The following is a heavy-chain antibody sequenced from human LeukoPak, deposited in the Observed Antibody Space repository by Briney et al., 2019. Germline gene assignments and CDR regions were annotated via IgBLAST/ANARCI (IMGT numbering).Heavy chain of an antibody. J-gene: IGHJ4*02. Sequence: GGSLRFSCAASGFTFTNAWMSWVRQAPGKGLEWVGRIKSKTEGGTIDYAAPVKGRFTISRDDSKNTLYLQMNSLKIEDAAVYYCTIFRATGCSDYWGQGTLVTVSS. CDR2: IKSKTEGGTI. CDR3: TIFRATGCSDY. V-gene: IGHV3-15*01. D-gene: IGHD2-2*01. CDR1: GFTFTNAW.